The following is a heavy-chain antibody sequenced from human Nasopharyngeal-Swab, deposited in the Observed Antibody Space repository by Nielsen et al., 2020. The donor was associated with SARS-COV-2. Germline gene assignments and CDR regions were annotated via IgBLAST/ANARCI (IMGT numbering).Heavy chain of an antibody. J-gene: IGHJ4*02. V-gene: IGHV3-33*08. D-gene: IGHD6-19*01. Sequence: GGSLRLSCAASGFTFSSYGMHWVRQAPGKGLEWVAVIWYDGSNKYYADSVKGRFTISRDNSKNTLYLQMNSLRAEDTAVYYCARDKERAGYSRGWYGLGGQGTLVTVSS. CDR3: ARDKERAGYSRGWYGL. CDR1: GFTFSSYG. CDR2: IWYDGSNK.